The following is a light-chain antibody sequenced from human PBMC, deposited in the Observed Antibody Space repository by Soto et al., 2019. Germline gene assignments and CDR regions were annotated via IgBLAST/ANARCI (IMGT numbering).Light chain of an antibody. CDR3: VLYMGGGWV. CDR2: RTN. Sequence: QTVVTQEPSFSVSPGGPVTLTCGLSSGSVSTNYYPSWYHQAPGQAPRTLIYRTNSRSSGVPDRFSGSILGNKAALTITGAQAYDEYDYYCVLYMGGGWVFGGGTKLTVL. V-gene: IGLV8-61*01. CDR1: SGSVSTNYY. J-gene: IGLJ2*01.